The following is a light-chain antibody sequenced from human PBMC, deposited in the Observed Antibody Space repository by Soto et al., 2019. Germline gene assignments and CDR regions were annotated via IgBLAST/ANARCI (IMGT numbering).Light chain of an antibody. CDR2: KAS. V-gene: IGKV1-5*03. Sequence: DIQMTQSPSTLSASVGDRVTITCRASQSISSWLAWYQQKPGKAPKLLIYKASSLESGVPSRFSGSGSGTDFTLTISSLQPDDFATYYCQQDNSSPTFGQGTKVEIK. J-gene: IGKJ1*01. CDR1: QSISSW. CDR3: QQDNSSPT.